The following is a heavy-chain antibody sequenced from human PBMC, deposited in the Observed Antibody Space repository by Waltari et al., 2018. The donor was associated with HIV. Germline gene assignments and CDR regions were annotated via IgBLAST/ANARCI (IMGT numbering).Heavy chain of an antibody. CDR3: ARGGVGSFDY. D-gene: IGHD2-8*02. J-gene: IGHJ4*02. Sequence: EVQLVESGGGLVQPGGSLRLSCAASGFSFSSYWMPGVRQAPGKGLVWVSRIHSDGSSTTYADSVKGRFTISRDNAKNTVYLQMNSLRGEDTAVYYCARGGVGSFDYWGQGLLVTVSS. CDR2: IHSDGSST. CDR1: GFSFSSYW. V-gene: IGHV3-74*01.